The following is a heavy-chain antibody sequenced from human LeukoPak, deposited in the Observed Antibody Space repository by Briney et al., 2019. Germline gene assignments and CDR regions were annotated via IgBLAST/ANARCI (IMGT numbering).Heavy chain of an antibody. D-gene: IGHD3-10*01. J-gene: IGHJ4*02. V-gene: IGHV1-24*01. CDR2: FDPEDGET. CDR1: GYTLTELS. Sequence: ASVKVSCKVSGYTLTELSMHWVRQAPGKGLEWMGGFDPEDGETIYAQKFQGRVTMTIDTSTRTANMELRSLRSDDTAVYYCARNPRGMGQTFDYWGQGTLVTVSS. CDR3: ARNPRGMGQTFDY.